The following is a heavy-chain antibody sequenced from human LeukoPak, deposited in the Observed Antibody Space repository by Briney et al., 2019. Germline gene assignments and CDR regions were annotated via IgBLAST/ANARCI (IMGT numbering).Heavy chain of an antibody. CDR3: ARDRVGATYDAFDI. CDR1: GFNFNTYW. Sequence: GGSLRLSCAASGFNFNTYWMSWVRQAPGKGLEWVANIKQDGSEKFYVDSMKGRFTISRDNSKNSLYLQMNSLRAEDTAVYYCARDRVGATYDAFDIWGQGTMVTVSS. D-gene: IGHD1-26*01. CDR2: IKQDGSEK. V-gene: IGHV3-7*01. J-gene: IGHJ3*02.